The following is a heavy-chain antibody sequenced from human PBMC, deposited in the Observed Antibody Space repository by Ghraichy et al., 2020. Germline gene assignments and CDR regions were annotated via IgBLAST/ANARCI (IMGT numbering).Heavy chain of an antibody. V-gene: IGHV3-74*01. CDR3: ARSSSGYLGLSYFDY. D-gene: IGHD6-13*01. J-gene: IGHJ4*02. Sequence: LSLTCAASGFTFSSYWMHWGRQAPGKGLVWVSRIDSDWSTTSYADSVKGRFTISRDKAKNTLYLQMNSLRAEDTSVYYCARSSSGYLGLSYFDYWGQGTLVTVSS. CDR2: IDSDWSTT. CDR1: GFTFSSYW.